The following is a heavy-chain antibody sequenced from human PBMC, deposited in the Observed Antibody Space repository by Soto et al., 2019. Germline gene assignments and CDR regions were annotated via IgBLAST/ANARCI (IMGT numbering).Heavy chain of an antibody. V-gene: IGHV4-34*01. CDR3: ARGWCYYDFWSGYQSSSHYYRMDV. CDR2: INHSGST. J-gene: IGHJ6*02. D-gene: IGHD3-3*01. Sequence: SETLSHTCAVYGGSFSGYYWSWIRQPPGKGLEWIGEINHSGSTNYNPSLKSRVTISVDTSRNQFSMKLSSVTDADTAVYYCARGWCYYDFWSGYQSSSHYYRMDVWGQGTTVTVS. CDR1: GGSFSGYY.